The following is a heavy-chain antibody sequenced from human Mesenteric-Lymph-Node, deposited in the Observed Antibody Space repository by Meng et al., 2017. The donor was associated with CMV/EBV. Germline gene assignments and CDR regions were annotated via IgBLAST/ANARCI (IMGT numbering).Heavy chain of an antibody. CDR2: ISSSGSTI. CDR1: GFTFSDYY. Sequence: LSLTCAASGFTFSDYYMSWIRQAPGKGLEWVSYISSSGSTIYYADSVRGRFTISRDNAKNSVYLQMNSLTAEDTAVYYCARNRGFDLDYFDYWGQGTLVTVSS. CDR3: ARNRGFDLDYFDY. J-gene: IGHJ4*02. V-gene: IGHV3-11*01. D-gene: IGHD3-9*01.